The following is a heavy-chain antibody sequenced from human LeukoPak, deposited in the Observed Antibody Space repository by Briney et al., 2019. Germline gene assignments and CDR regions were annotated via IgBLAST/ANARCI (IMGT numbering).Heavy chain of an antibody. CDR1: GFTFSSYG. J-gene: IGHJ4*02. D-gene: IGHD6-19*01. CDR3: AKDRGIAVAGIYDY. V-gene: IGHV3-33*06. CDR2: IWYDGSNK. Sequence: PGGSPRLSCAASGFTFSSYGMHWVRQAPGKGLEWVAVIWYDGSNKYYADSVKGRLTISRDNSKNTLYLQMNSLRAEDTAVYYCAKDRGIAVAGIYDYWGQGTLVTVSS.